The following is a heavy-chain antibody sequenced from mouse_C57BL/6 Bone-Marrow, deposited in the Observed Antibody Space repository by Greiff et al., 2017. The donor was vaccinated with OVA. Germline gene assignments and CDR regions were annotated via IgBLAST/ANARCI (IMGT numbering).Heavy chain of an antibody. CDR3: ARSTMITRYYAMDY. V-gene: IGHV2-2*01. J-gene: IGHJ4*01. CDR2: IWSGGST. CDR1: GFSLTSYG. D-gene: IGHD2-4*01. Sequence: VKLMESGPGLVQPSQSLSITCTVSGFSLTSYGVHWVRQSPGKGLEWLGVIWSGGSTDYNAAFISRLSISKDNSKSQVFFKMNSLQADDTAIYYCARSTMITRYYAMDYWGQGTSVTVSS.